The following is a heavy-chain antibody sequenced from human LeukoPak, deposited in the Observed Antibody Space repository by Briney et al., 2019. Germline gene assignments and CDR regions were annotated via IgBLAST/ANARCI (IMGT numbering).Heavy chain of an antibody. J-gene: IGHJ5*02. D-gene: IGHD4-4*01. CDR2: IKQDGSEK. Sequence: HPGGSLRPSCAASGFTFSSYWMSWVRQAPGKGLEWVANIKQDGSEKYYVDSVKGRFTISRDNAKNSLYLQMNSLRAEDTAVYYCAREVDYSNYWFDPWGQGTLVTVSS. CDR3: AREVDYSNYWFDP. V-gene: IGHV3-7*01. CDR1: GFTFSSYW.